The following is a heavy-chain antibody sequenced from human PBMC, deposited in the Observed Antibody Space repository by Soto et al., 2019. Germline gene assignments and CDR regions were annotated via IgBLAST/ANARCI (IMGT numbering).Heavy chain of an antibody. CDR1: GYTFTGYY. D-gene: IGHD3-22*01. V-gene: IGHV1-2*02. J-gene: IGHJ4*02. CDR3: ARVHEQYYYDSSGPFDY. Sequence: ASVKVSCKASGYTFTGYYMHWVRQAPGQGLEWMGWINPNSGGTNYAQKFQGRVTMTRDTSISTAYMELSRLRSDDTAVYYCARVHEQYYYDSSGPFDYWGQGTQVTVSS. CDR2: INPNSGGT.